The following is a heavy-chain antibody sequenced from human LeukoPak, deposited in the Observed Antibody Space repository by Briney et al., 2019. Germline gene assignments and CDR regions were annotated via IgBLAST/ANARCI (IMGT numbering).Heavy chain of an antibody. D-gene: IGHD3-16*01. CDR2: INPSGGST. CDR3: ARDGGLKWLTQTRAEYFQH. J-gene: IGHJ1*01. V-gene: IGHV1-46*01. Sequence: GASMKVSCKASGYTFTSYYMHWVRQAPGQGLEWMGIINPSGGSTSYAQKFQGRVTMTRDTSTSTVYMELSSLRSEDTAVYYCARDGGLKWLTQTRAEYFQHWGQGTLVTVSS. CDR1: GYTFTSYY.